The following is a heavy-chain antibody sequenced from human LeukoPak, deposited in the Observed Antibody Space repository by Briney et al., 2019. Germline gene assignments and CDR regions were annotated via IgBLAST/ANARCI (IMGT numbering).Heavy chain of an antibody. Sequence: GGSLRLSCGASGFTFSSYWIHWVRQAPGKGLVWVSRINSDGTSTSYADSVKGRFTISRDNAKNTVYLHMDSLRAEDTAVYYCAKDMAAYYYSSGNIDYWGQGTLVTVSS. J-gene: IGHJ4*02. CDR1: GFTFSSYW. CDR2: INSDGTST. V-gene: IGHV3-74*01. CDR3: AKDMAAYYYSSGNIDY. D-gene: IGHD3-10*01.